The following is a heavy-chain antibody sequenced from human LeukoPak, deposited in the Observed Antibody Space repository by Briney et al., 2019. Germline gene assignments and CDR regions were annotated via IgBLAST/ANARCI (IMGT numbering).Heavy chain of an antibody. D-gene: IGHD2-15*01. CDR2: IYYSGST. J-gene: IGHJ4*02. CDR1: GGSISSGDYY. Sequence: PSETLSLTCTVSGGSISSGDYYWSWIRQPPGKGLEWIGYIYYSGSTYYNPSLKSRVTISVDTSKNQFSLKLSSVTAADTAVYYCARAESGGDFDYWGQGTLVTVSS. V-gene: IGHV4-30-4*01. CDR3: ARAESGGDFDY.